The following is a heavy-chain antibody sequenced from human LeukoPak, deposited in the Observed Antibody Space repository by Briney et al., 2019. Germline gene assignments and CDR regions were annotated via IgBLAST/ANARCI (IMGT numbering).Heavy chain of an antibody. J-gene: IGHJ4*02. Sequence: NPSQTLSLXCTVSGGSISSGSYYWSWIRQPAGKGLEWIGRIYTSGSTNYNPSLKSRVTISVDTSKNQFSLKLSSVTAADTAVYYCAGQNYYDSSGLDYWGQGTLVTVSS. V-gene: IGHV4-61*02. CDR2: IYTSGST. CDR1: GGSISSGSYY. D-gene: IGHD3-22*01. CDR3: AGQNYYDSSGLDY.